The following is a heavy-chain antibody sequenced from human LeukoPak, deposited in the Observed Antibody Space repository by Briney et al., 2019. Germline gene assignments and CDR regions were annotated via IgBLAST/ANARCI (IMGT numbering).Heavy chain of an antibody. J-gene: IGHJ4*02. CDR1: GFTFSSYW. V-gene: IGHV3-74*01. CDR2: INGDGSTT. Sequence: GGSLRLSCAVSGFTFSSYWMHWVRQAPGKGLVWVSRINGDGSTTTYADSVKGRFTISRDNAKNTLYLQMNSLRVEDTAVYYCAVQTFDSWGQGTLVTVSS. CDR3: AVQTFDS.